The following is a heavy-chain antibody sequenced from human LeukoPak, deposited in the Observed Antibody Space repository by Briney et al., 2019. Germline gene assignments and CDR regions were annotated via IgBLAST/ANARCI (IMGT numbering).Heavy chain of an antibody. Sequence: GGSLRLSCAASGFTFSSYAMYWVRQAPGKGLEWVAVISYDGSNKYYADSVKGRFTISRDDSKNTLYLQVNSLRAEDTALYFCAKGHCSSTNCHCDYWGQGSLVTVSS. CDR1: GFTFSSYA. CDR3: AKGHCSSTNCHCDY. D-gene: IGHD2-2*01. V-gene: IGHV3-30*18. CDR2: ISYDGSNK. J-gene: IGHJ4*02.